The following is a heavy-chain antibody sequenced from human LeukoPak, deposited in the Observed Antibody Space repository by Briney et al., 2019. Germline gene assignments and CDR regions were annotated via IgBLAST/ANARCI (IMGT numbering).Heavy chain of an antibody. CDR2: FDPEDGET. V-gene: IGHV1-24*01. Sequence: ASVKVSCKVSGYTLTELSMHWVQQAPGKGLEWMGGFDPEDGETIYAQKFQGRVTMTEDTSTDTAYMELSSLRSEDTAVYYCATVNCSSTSCYIGDWFDPWGQGTLVTVSS. CDR3: ATVNCSSTSCYIGDWFDP. J-gene: IGHJ5*02. CDR1: GYTLTELS. D-gene: IGHD2-2*02.